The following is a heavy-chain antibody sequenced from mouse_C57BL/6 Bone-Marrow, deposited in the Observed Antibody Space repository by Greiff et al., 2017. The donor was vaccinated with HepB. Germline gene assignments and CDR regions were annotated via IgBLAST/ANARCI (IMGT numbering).Heavy chain of an antibody. CDR1: GYTFTSYW. CDR3: ARGPITTVVAGPYAMDY. D-gene: IGHD1-1*01. CDR2: IDPSDSYT. Sequence: QVHVKQPGAELVKPGASVKLSCKASGYTFTSYWMQWVKQRPGQGLEWIGEIDPSDSYTNYNQKFKGKATLTVDTSSSTAYMQLSSLTSEDSAVYYCARGPITTVVAGPYAMDYWGQGTSVTVSS. J-gene: IGHJ4*01. V-gene: IGHV1-50*01.